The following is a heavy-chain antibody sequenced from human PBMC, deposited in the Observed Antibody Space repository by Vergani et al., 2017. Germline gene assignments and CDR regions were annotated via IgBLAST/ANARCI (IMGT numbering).Heavy chain of an antibody. CDR2: ISYDGSNK. Sequence: QVPLVESGGGVVQPGRSLRLSCAASGFTFSSYAMHWVRQAPGKGLEWVAVISYDGSNKYYADSVKGRFTISRDNSKNTLYLQMNSLRAEDTAVYYCARDFIITTMIMDVWGKGTTVTVSS. V-gene: IGHV3-30-3*01. J-gene: IGHJ6*04. CDR1: GFTFSSYA. D-gene: IGHD3-22*01. CDR3: ARDFIITTMIMDV.